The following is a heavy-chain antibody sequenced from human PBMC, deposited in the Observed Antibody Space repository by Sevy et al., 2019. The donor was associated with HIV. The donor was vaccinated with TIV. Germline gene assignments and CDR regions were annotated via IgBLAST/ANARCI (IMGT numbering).Heavy chain of an antibody. V-gene: IGHV3-49*03. CDR3: TRDFYADSSGWYGIDY. CDR1: GFTFGDYA. CDR2: IRSKAYGGTT. Sequence: GSLRLYCTASGFTFGDYAMSWFRQAPGKGLEWVGFIRSKAYGGTTEYAASVKGRFTISRDDSKSIAYLQMNSLKTEDTAVYYCTRDFYADSSGWYGIDYWGQGTLVTVSS. J-gene: IGHJ4*02. D-gene: IGHD6-19*01.